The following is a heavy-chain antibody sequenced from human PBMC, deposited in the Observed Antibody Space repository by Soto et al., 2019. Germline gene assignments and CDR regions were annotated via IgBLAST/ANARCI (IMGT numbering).Heavy chain of an antibody. J-gene: IGHJ6*03. CDR1: GGSXSSSSYY. Sequence: PSETQSLTRTVCGGSXSSSSYYWSWIRQQPGKGLEWIGYIHYSRSTNYNPSLNSRVTISVDTSKSQFSLKLTSVTAADPAVYYCAIVIGTQNRDYYYIDFWGKGTTVTVSS. D-gene: IGHD1-1*01. V-gene: IGHV4-61*01. CDR2: IHYSRST. CDR3: AIVIGTQNRDYYYIDF.